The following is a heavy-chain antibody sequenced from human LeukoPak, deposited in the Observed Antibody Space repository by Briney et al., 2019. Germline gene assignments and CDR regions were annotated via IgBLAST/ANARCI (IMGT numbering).Heavy chain of an antibody. J-gene: IGHJ4*02. CDR3: ARGVDDYGDFRDD. CDR1: GFTFSIYE. D-gene: IGHD4-17*01. Sequence: GGSLRLSCAAYGFTFSIYEMNWVRQAPGKGLEWVAVISYNGRNQNYADSVQGRFTISRDNSKNTLYLQMNSLRAEDTAVYYCARGVDDYGDFRDDWGQGTLVTVSS. V-gene: IGHV3-30*03. CDR2: ISYNGRNQ.